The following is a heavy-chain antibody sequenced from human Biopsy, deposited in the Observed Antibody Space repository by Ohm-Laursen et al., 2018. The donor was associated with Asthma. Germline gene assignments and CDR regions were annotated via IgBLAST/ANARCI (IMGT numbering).Heavy chain of an antibody. J-gene: IGHJ3*02. D-gene: IGHD3-3*01. CDR2: MSFDGRQT. CDR1: GFSLDDYA. CDR3: AKERYYDFWSGYPI. Sequence: SLRLPCAASGFSLDDYAMHWVRQAPGKGLEWVAVMSFDGRQTYYADSVKGRFTISRDNSKNTLYLQMNSLRAEDTAVYYCAKERYYDFWSGYPIWGQGTMVTVSS. V-gene: IGHV3-30*18.